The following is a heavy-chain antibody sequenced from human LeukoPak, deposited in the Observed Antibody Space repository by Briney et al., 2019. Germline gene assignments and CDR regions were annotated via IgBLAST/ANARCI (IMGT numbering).Heavy chain of an antibody. Sequence: GGSLRLSCAASGFTFSSYAMHWVRQAPGKGLEWVAVISYDGSNKYYADSVKGRFTISRDNSKNTLYLQMNSLRAEDTAVYYCARDYVNSGSYYQRGPWSGAFDIWGQGTMVTVSS. J-gene: IGHJ3*02. CDR2: ISYDGSNK. V-gene: IGHV3-30-3*01. CDR1: GFTFSSYA. D-gene: IGHD1-26*01. CDR3: ARDYVNSGSYYQRGPWSGAFDI.